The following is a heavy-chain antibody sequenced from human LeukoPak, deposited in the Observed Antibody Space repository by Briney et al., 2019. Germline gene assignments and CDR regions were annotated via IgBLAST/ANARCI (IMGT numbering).Heavy chain of an antibody. CDR2: ISYDGSNK. Sequence: GGSLRLSCAASGFAFSSYAMHWVRQAPGKGLEWVAVISYDGSNKYYADSVKGRFTISRDNSKNTIYLQMNSLRAEDTAVYYCARAYSGSYVDYWGQGTLVTVSP. D-gene: IGHD1-26*01. V-gene: IGHV3-30*14. J-gene: IGHJ4*02. CDR1: GFAFSSYA. CDR3: ARAYSGSYVDY.